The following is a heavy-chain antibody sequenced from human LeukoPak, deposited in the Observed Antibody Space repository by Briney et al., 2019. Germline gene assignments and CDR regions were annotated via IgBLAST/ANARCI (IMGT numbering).Heavy chain of an antibody. CDR3: ARARVVAATPEGYYGMDV. V-gene: IGHV3-30*02. D-gene: IGHD2-15*01. CDR2: IRYDGSNK. Sequence: GGSLRLSCAAAGFTFSSYGMHWVRQAPGKGLEWVAFIRYDGSNKYYADSVKGRFTISRDNSKNTLYLQMNSLRAEDTAVYYCARARVVAATPEGYYGMDVWGQGTTVTVSS. CDR1: GFTFSSYG. J-gene: IGHJ6*02.